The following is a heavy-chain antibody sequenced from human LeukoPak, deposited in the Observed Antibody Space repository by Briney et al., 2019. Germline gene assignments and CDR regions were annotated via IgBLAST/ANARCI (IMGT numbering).Heavy chain of an antibody. CDR2: INPNSGGT. CDR1: GYTFTGYY. J-gene: IGHJ5*02. Sequence: ASVKVSCKASGYTFTGYYMHWVRQAPGQGLEWMGWINPNSGGTNYAQKFQGRVTMTRDTSISTAYMELSSLRSEDTAVYYCVRFGSYYYGSGSYLRWFDPWGQGTLVTVSS. D-gene: IGHD3-10*01. V-gene: IGHV1-2*02. CDR3: VRFGSYYYGSGSYLRWFDP.